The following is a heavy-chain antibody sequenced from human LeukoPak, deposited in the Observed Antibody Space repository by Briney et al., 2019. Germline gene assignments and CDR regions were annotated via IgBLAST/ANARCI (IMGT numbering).Heavy chain of an antibody. CDR3: AKDIYDSSSSFDY. CDR2: ISWNSGSI. D-gene: IGHD3-22*01. CDR1: GFTFDDYA. Sequence: GRSLRLSCAASGFTFDDYAMHWVRQAPGKGLEWVSGISWNSGSIGYADSVKGRFTISRDNAKNSLYLQMNSLRAEGTALYYCAKDIYDSSSSFDYWGQGTLVTVSS. J-gene: IGHJ4*02. V-gene: IGHV3-9*01.